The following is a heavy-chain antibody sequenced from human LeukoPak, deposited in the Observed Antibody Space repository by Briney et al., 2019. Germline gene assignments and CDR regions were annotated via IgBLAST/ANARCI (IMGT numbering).Heavy chain of an antibody. CDR3: AKRSRLPYAYFDY. CDR1: GFTFSSYA. V-gene: IGHV3-23*01. J-gene: IGHJ4*02. Sequence: PGGSLRPSCAASGFTFSSYAMSWVRQAPGKGLEWVSAISGSGGSTYYADSVKGRFTISRDNSKNTLYLQMNSLRAEDTAVYYCAKRSRLPYAYFDYWGQGTLVTVSS. D-gene: IGHD5-18*01. CDR2: ISGSGGST.